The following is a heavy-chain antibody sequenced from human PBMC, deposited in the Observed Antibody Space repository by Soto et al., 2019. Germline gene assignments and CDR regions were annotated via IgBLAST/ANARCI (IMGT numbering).Heavy chain of an antibody. CDR2: IYYSGST. D-gene: IGHD6-25*01. V-gene: IGHV4-31*03. CDR3: ARVAATVVTPSYVDY. J-gene: IGHJ4*02. Sequence: QVQLQESGPGLVKASQTLSLTCTVTGGAISSGGYYWSWIRQHPGKGLEWIGYIYYSGSTCYNPSLKSRVTISVDTSKNQFSLKLSSVTAADTAVYYCARVAATVVTPSYVDYWGQGTLVTVSS. CDR1: GGAISSGGYY.